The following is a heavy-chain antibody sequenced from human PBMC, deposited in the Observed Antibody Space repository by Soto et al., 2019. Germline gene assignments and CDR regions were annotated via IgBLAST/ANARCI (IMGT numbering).Heavy chain of an antibody. CDR1: GYTFTSHD. CDR2: MNPNSGPT. J-gene: IGHJ5*02. Sequence: QVQLVQSGAEVKKPGASVKVSCKASGYTFTSHDINWMRQTTGQGLEWMGWMNPNSGPTNSAQKFQGRVTMTRDISINTAYMELTNLRSEDTAIYYCASDMSTTWGQGTLVTVSS. D-gene: IGHD2-2*01. CDR3: ASDMSTT. V-gene: IGHV1-8*01.